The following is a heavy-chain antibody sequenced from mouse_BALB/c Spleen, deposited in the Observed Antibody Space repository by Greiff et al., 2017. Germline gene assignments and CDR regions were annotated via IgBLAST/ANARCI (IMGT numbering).Heavy chain of an antibody. Sequence: QVQLQQPGAELVKPGASVKMSCKASGYTFTSYNMHWVKQTPGQGLEWIGAIYPGNGDTSYNQKFKGKATLTADKSSSTAYMQLSSLTSEDSAVYYCARGVRYFDVWGAGTTVTVSS. CDR1: GYTFTSYN. J-gene: IGHJ1*01. V-gene: IGHV1-12*01. CDR2: IYPGNGDT. D-gene: IGHD2-14*01. CDR3: ARGVRYFDV.